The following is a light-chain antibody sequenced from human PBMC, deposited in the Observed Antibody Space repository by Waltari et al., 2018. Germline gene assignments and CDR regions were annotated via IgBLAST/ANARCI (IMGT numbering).Light chain of an antibody. Sequence: QSALTQPASVSGSPGQSITISCGGSSNDVGGYNFVSWYQQHPGKAPKVIIYDVKTRPSWICSRFSGSKSDNTASLTISDLQTEDESDYYCGSYVNTRVLFVFGSGTKVTVL. CDR1: SNDVGGYNF. V-gene: IGLV2-14*03. CDR3: GSYVNTRVLFV. J-gene: IGLJ1*01. CDR2: DVK.